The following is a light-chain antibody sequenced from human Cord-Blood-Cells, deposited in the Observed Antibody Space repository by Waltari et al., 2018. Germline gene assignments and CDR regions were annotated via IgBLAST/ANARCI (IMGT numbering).Light chain of an antibody. CDR1: QDISNY. CDR2: DAS. Sequence: DIQMTHSPSSLSASVGDRVPITCQASQDISNYLNWYQQKPGKAPKLLIYDASNLETGIPPRFSGSGSGTHFTFTISNLQPEDIATYYWQQYDNLPRLTVGRATKVEIK. V-gene: IGKV1-33*01. J-gene: IGKJ4*01. CDR3: QQYDNLPRLT.